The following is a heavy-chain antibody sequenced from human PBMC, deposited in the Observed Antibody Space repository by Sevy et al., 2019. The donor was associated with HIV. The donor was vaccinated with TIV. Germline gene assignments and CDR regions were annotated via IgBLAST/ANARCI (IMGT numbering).Heavy chain of an antibody. CDR2: ISHSGGST. V-gene: IGHV3-23*01. CDR1: GFTFSSYA. J-gene: IGHJ4*02. D-gene: IGHD3-3*01. CDR3: AGRKVGDFWSGSIRGPWAGGPLFDY. Sequence: GGSLRLSCTSSGFTFSSYAMNWVRQAPGKGLEWVSTISHSGGSTYYADSVKGRFTISRDNSENTLYLQMNSLRAEDTARYYWAGRKVGDFWSGSIRGPWAGGPLFDYWGQGTLVTVSS.